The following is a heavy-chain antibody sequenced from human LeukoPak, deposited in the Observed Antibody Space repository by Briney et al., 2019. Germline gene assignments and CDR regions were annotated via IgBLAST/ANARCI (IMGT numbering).Heavy chain of an antibody. J-gene: IGHJ4*02. Sequence: GGSLRLSCAASGFTFSSYAMSWVRQAPGKGLEWVSAIGTAGDTYYPGSVKGRFTISRENAKNSLYLQMNSLRAGDTAVYYCARAVAGRFDYWGQGTLVTVSS. CDR2: IGTAGDT. D-gene: IGHD6-19*01. CDR3: ARAVAGRFDY. CDR1: GFTFSSYA. V-gene: IGHV3-13*01.